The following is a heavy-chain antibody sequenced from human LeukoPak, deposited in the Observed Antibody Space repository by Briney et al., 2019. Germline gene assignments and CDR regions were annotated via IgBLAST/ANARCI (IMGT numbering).Heavy chain of an antibody. Sequence: GGSLRLSCAASGFTVITNDMTWVRQAPGNGLEWVSVLYSDGNTKYADSVQGRSTISRDNSKNTLYLEMNSLSPDDTAVYYCARGVEPLAANTLAYWGQGTLVTVSS. CDR1: GFTVITND. V-gene: IGHV3-53*01. CDR2: LYSDGNT. D-gene: IGHD1-14*01. CDR3: ARGVEPLAANTLAY. J-gene: IGHJ4*02.